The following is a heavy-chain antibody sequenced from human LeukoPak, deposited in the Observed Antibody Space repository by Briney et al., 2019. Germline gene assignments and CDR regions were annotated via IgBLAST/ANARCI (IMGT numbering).Heavy chain of an antibody. V-gene: IGHV3-11*04. J-gene: IGHJ4*02. CDR2: VSSSGSTI. D-gene: IGHD2-15*01. CDR1: GVTFSDYY. Sequence: GGSLRLSCAASGVTFSDYYMSWIRQAPGKGLEWVSYVSSSGSTIYYADSVKGRFTISRDNAKDSLFLQMSSLRDEDTALYYCARGYAAIPDWGQGTLVTVSS. CDR3: ARGYAAIPD.